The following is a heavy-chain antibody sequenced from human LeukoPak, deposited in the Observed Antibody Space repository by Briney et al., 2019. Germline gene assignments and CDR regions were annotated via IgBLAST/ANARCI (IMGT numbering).Heavy chain of an antibody. CDR3: ARVSACSSSDSCYSGY. J-gene: IGHJ4*02. V-gene: IGHV3-21*01. D-gene: IGHD2-15*01. CDR1: GFSFSSYS. Sequence: GGSLRLSCTGSGFSFSSYSMNWVRQTPGKGLEWVSFISSGGSYIYYPYSEKGRITVSRNYDKKSQYLLMNRLSEEDTAVYYCARVSACSSSDSCYSGYWGQGTLVTVSS. CDR2: ISSGGSYI.